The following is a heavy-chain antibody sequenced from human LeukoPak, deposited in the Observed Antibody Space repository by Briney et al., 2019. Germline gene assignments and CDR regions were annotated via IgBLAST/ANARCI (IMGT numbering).Heavy chain of an antibody. CDR1: GFTFNSYW. Sequence: GGSLRLSCAASGFTFNSYWIHWVRQAPGKGLVWVSRIGNDYSDTIYADSVKGRFTISRDNAKSTLYLQMNSLRADDSAVYYCARGGYDHAFDIWGQGTMVTVSS. D-gene: IGHD2-15*01. CDR2: IGNDYSDT. CDR3: ARGGYDHAFDI. J-gene: IGHJ3*02. V-gene: IGHV3-74*01.